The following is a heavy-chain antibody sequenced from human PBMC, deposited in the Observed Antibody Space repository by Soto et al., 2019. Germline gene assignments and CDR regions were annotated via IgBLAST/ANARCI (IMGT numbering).Heavy chain of an antibody. V-gene: IGHV4-31*03. Sequence: SETLSLTCTVSGGSISSGGYYWSWIRQHPGKGLEWIGYIYYSGSTYYNPSLKSRVTISVDTSKNQFSLKLSSVTAADTAVYYCARARMTTVTLAAYYFDYWGQGTLVTVSS. CDR3: ARARMTTVTLAAYYFDY. CDR1: GGSISSGGYY. D-gene: IGHD4-4*01. CDR2: IYYSGST. J-gene: IGHJ4*02.